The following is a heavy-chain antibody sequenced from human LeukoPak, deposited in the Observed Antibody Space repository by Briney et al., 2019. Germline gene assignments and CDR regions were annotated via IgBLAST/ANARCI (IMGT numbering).Heavy chain of an antibody. Sequence: PSETLSLTCTVSGGSISSSSYYWGWIRQPPGKGLEWIGSIYYSGSTYYNPSLKSRVTISVDTSKNQFSLKLSSVTAADTAVYYCARGWLSVSLDAFDIWGQGTMVTVSS. D-gene: IGHD3-9*01. CDR3: ARGWLSVSLDAFDI. CDR1: GGSISSSSYY. J-gene: IGHJ3*02. CDR2: IYYSGST. V-gene: IGHV4-39*07.